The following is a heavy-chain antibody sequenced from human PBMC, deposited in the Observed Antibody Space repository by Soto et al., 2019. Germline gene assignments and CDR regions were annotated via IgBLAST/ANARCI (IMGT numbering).Heavy chain of an antibody. CDR1: GGSFSGYY. D-gene: IGHD5-18*01. Sequence: QVQLQQWGGGLLKPSETLCLTCAVYGGSFSGYYWSWIRQPPGKGLEWIGEINHSGSTNYNPSLKSRVTISVDTSKNQFSLKLSSVTAADTAVYYCARGTTWIHLWRTYYYYYMDVWGIGTTVTVSS. CDR2: INHSGST. J-gene: IGHJ6*03. V-gene: IGHV4-34*01. CDR3: ARGTTWIHLWRTYYYYYMDV.